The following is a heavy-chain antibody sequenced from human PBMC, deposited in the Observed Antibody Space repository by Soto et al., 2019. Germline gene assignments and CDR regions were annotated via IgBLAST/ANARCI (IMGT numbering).Heavy chain of an antibody. D-gene: IGHD6-6*01. Sequence: ESGGGLVKPGGSLRLSCAASGFTFSSYSMNWVRQAPGKGLEWVSSISNSSSYIYYADSVKGRFTISRDNAKNSLYLQMNSLRAEDTAVYYCARDPPYSSSAGDAFDIWGQGTMVTVSS. CDR2: ISNSSSYI. J-gene: IGHJ3*02. CDR3: ARDPPYSSSAGDAFDI. CDR1: GFTFSSYS. V-gene: IGHV3-21*01.